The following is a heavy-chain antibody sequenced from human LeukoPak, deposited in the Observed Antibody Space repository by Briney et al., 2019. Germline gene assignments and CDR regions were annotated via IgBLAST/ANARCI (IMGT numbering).Heavy chain of an antibody. J-gene: IGHJ4*02. CDR2: INPNSGGT. V-gene: IGHV1-2*06. CDR3: ARVHRGGWEPNHYFDY. Sequence: ASVKVSCKASGYTVTGYYMHWVRQAPGQGLEWMGRINPNSGGTNYAQKFQGRVTMTRDTSISTAYMELSRLRSDDTAVYYCARVHRGGWEPNHYFDYWGQGTLVTVSS. D-gene: IGHD1-26*01. CDR1: GYTVTGYY.